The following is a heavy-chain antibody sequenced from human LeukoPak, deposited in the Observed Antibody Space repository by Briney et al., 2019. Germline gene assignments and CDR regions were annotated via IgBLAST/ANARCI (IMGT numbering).Heavy chain of an antibody. CDR3: ARDRSGICGGDCSYSYFDY. Sequence: SETLSLTCTVSGGSLSSYYWSWIRQPPGKGLEWIGYIYYSGSTNYNPSLKSRVTISVDTSKNQFSLKLSSVTAADTAVYYCARDRSGICGGDCSYSYFDYWGQGTLVTVSS. D-gene: IGHD2-21*01. V-gene: IGHV4-59*01. CDR2: IYYSGST. J-gene: IGHJ4*02. CDR1: GGSLSSYY.